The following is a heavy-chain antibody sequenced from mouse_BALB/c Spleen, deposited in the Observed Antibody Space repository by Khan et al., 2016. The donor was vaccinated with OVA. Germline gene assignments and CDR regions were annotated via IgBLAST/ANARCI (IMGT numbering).Heavy chain of an antibody. CDR1: GYSFTSYY. CDR3: GRGAFGY. J-gene: IGHJ3*01. V-gene: IGHV1S135*01. CDR2: IDPFNGGT. Sequence: VQLQQSGPELMKPGASVNISCKASGYSFTSYYIHWVRQSHGKSLEWIGYIDPFNGGTDYNQKFKGKATLTVDKSSSTAYMHPSSLTAEDAAVYYGGRGAFGYWSQGTLVTVSA.